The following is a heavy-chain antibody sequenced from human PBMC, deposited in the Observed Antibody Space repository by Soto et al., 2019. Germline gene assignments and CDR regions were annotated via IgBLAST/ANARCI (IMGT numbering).Heavy chain of an antibody. CDR1: GYTFTTYF. V-gene: IGHV1-46*01. D-gene: IGHD1-26*01. J-gene: IGHJ6*02. CDR2: SNPTGGDT. Sequence: ASVKVSCKTSGYTFTTYFMPWVRQATGQGFEWLGRSNPTGGDTVYAQNFQGRVSVTKDTSTSRVYIEVGSLNSKDTAVYYCARGAYASNVFIMDVWGQGTAVTVSS. CDR3: ARGAYASNVFIMDV.